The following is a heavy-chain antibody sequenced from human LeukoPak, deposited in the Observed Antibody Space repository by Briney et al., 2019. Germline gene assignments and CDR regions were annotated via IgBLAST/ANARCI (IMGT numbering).Heavy chain of an antibody. D-gene: IGHD3-22*01. CDR2: IIPIFGTA. Sequence: ASVKVSCKASGGTFSSYAITWVRQAPGQGLEWMGRIIPIFGTANYAQKFQGRVTITRNTSISTAYMELSSLRSEDTAVYYCARGMQVNYYDSSGYYYIGNWFDPWGQGTLVTVSS. J-gene: IGHJ5*02. CDR1: GGTFSSYA. V-gene: IGHV1-69*05. CDR3: ARGMQVNYYDSSGYYYIGNWFDP.